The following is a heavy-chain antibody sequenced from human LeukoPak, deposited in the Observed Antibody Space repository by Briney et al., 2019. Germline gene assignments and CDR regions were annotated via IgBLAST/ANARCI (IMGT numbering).Heavy chain of an antibody. CDR2: IYYSGST. Sequence: SETLSPACTVSGGSISSGGYYWSWIRQHPGKGLEWIGYIYYSGSTYYNPSLKSRVTISVDTSKNQFSLKLSSVTAADTAVYYCARAGAPKYFDYWGQGTLVTVSS. D-gene: IGHD3-10*01. J-gene: IGHJ4*02. V-gene: IGHV4-31*03. CDR3: ARAGAPKYFDY. CDR1: GGSISSGGYY.